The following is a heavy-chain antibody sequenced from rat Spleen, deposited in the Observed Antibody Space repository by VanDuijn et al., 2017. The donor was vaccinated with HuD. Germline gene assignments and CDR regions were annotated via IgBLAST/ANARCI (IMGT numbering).Heavy chain of an antibody. V-gene: IGHV5-31*01. CDR2: ITNTGGST. Sequence: EVQLVESGGGLVQPGRSLKLSCVASGFTFNNYWMTWIRQAPGKGLEWVASITNTGGSTYYPDSVKGRFTISRENAKSTLFLQMASLRSEDTATYFCAKLRDAYAHWNFDLWGPGTMVTVSS. D-gene: IGHD1-6*01. J-gene: IGHJ1*01. CDR1: GFTFNNYW. CDR3: AKLRDAYAHWNFDL.